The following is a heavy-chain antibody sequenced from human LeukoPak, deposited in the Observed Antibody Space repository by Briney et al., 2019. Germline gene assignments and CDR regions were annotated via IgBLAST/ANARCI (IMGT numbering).Heavy chain of an antibody. D-gene: IGHD6-19*01. Sequence: TSETLSLTCTVSGYSISSGYYWGWIRQPPGKGLEWIGSMYHSGSTYYNPSLKSRVTISVDTSKNQFSLKLSSVTAADTAVYYCATSGGRIAVTGTLAFDYWGQGTLVTVSS. CDR3: ATSGGRIAVTGTLAFDY. J-gene: IGHJ4*02. V-gene: IGHV4-38-2*02. CDR2: MYHSGST. CDR1: GYSISSGYY.